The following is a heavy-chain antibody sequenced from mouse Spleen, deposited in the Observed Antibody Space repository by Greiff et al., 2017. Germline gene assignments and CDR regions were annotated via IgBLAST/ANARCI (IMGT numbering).Heavy chain of an antibody. D-gene: IGHD2-1*01. Sequence: QVQLQQSGPELVKPGASVKISCKASGYTFTSYWMHWVKQRPGQGLEWIGEINPSNGRTNYNEKFKSKATLTVDKSSSTAYMQLSSLTSEDSAVYYCARPYGNPYYFDYWGQGTTLTVSS. CDR1: GYTFTSYW. V-gene: IGHV1S81*02. J-gene: IGHJ2*01. CDR3: ARPYGNPYYFDY. CDR2: INPSNGRT.